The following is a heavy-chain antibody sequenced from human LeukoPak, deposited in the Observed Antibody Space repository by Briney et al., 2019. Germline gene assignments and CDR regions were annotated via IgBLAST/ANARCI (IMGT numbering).Heavy chain of an antibody. J-gene: IGHJ4*02. Sequence: GRSLRLSCVASGFTFNRHGMHWVRQAPGKGLEWVGIIWYDGSKIYYGNSMKGRFTISRDNSKNTIYLQMNSLRAEDTALYYRARELGYYFDYWGQGTLVTVSS. CDR3: ARELGYYFDY. V-gene: IGHV3-33*01. CDR1: GFTFNRHG. D-gene: IGHD3-10*01. CDR2: IWYDGSKI.